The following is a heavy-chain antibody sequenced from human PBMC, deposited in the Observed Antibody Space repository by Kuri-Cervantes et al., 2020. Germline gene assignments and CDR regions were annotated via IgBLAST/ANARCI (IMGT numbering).Heavy chain of an antibody. CDR3: ARDYVWGSHDAFDL. V-gene: IGHV3-11*04. D-gene: IGHD3-16*01. CDR2: ISYDGSAK. Sequence: GGSLRLSCAASGFTFSDYYMNWVRQAPGKGLEWVSSISYDGSAKYYADSVKGRFTISRDNAKNSLYLQMNSLRAEDTAVYYCARDYVWGSHDAFDLWGQGTMVTVSS. J-gene: IGHJ3*01. CDR1: GFTFSDYY.